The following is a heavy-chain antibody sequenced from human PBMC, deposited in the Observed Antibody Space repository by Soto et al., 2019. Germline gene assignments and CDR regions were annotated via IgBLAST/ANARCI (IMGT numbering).Heavy chain of an antibody. D-gene: IGHD3-3*01. CDR2: IIPIFGIG. Sequence: QVQLVQSGAEVKKPGSSVKVSCKASGGTFNRYAISWVRQAPGQGLDWMGGIIPIFGIGNDAQRFQGRVTITSDESRGTAYMELSSLRSEDTGVYYCARSAITLFGVVSIPPHSCAEMDGWGQGPRVT. J-gene: IGHJ6*02. CDR1: GGTFNRYA. V-gene: IGHV1-69*01. CDR3: ARSAITLFGVVSIPPHSCAEMDG.